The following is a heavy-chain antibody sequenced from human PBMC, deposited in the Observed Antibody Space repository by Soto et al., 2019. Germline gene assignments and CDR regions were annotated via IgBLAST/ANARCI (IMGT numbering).Heavy chain of an antibody. CDR3: VRSGTARLLRHNWFYT. CDR1: GFTFNTYD. J-gene: IGHJ5*02. CDR2: ITTSSAYI. Sequence: EVQLVESGGGLVKPGGSLRLSCAASGFTFNTYDMNWVRQAPGKGLEWVSSITTSSAYIYYADSLRGRITISRDNAKNSLFLHMNSLRPEDTAVYYCVRSGTARLLRHNWFYTRGQGTLVTVSS. V-gene: IGHV3-21*01. D-gene: IGHD3-16*01.